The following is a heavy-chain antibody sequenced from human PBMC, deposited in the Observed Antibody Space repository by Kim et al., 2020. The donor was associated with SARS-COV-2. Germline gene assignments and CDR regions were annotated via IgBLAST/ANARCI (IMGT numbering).Heavy chain of an antibody. J-gene: IGHJ5*02. V-gene: IGHV3-7*03. CDR1: GFTFSSYW. CDR2: IKQDGSEK. CDR3: ARGQFGVAHNWFDP. Sequence: GGSLRLSCAASGFTFSSYWMSWVRQAPGKGLEWVANIKQDGSEKYYVDSVKGRFTISRDNAKNSLYLQMNSLRAEDTAVYYCARGQFGVAHNWFDPWGQGTLVTVSS. D-gene: IGHD3-3*01.